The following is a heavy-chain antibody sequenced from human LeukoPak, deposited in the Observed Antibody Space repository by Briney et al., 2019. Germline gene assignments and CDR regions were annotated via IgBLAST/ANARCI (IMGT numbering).Heavy chain of an antibody. J-gene: IGHJ6*04. CDR2: ISYDGSNK. Sequence: GGSLRLSCAASGFTFSSYGMHWVRQAPGKGLEWVAVISYDGSNKYYADSVKGRFTISRDNSKNTPYLQMNSLRAEDTAVYYCAKDPLRYFDWSYGMDVWGKGTTVTVSS. D-gene: IGHD3-9*01. V-gene: IGHV3-30*18. CDR3: AKDPLRYFDWSYGMDV. CDR1: GFTFSSYG.